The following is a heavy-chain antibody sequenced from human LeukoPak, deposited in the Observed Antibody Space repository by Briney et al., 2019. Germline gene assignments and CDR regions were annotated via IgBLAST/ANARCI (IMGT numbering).Heavy chain of an antibody. CDR3: GRGDKKQLVQLDY. CDR1: GFTVSSNY. V-gene: IGHV3-53*01. J-gene: IGHJ4*02. D-gene: IGHD6-6*01. Sequence: GGSLRLSCAASGFTVSSNYMSWVPQAPGKGLEWVSVIYSGGSTYYTTSVKGRFTISKDNSKNPLYLQMNSLSAEDTAVYYCGRGDKKQLVQLDYWGQGTLVTVSS. CDR2: IYSGGST.